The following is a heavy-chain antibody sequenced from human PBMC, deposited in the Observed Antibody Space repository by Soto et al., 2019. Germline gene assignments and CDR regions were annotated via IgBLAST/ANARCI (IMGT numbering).Heavy chain of an antibody. CDR1: GFTFSSYG. CDR2: IWYDGSNK. CDR3: ARVLAGRYCSGGSCYPGEADD. V-gene: IGHV3-33*01. Sequence: QVQLVESGGGVVQPGRSLRLSCAASGFTFSSYGMHWVRQAPGKGLEWVAVIWYDGSNKYYADSVKGRFTISRDNSTNTLYLQMNSMRAEDTAVYYCARVLAGRYCSGGSCYPGEADDWGQGTLVTVAS. D-gene: IGHD2-15*01. J-gene: IGHJ4*02.